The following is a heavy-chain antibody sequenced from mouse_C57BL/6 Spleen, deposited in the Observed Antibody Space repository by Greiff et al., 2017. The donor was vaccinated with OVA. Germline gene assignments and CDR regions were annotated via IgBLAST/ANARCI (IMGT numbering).Heavy chain of an antibody. CDR2: IDPSDSYT. V-gene: IGHV1-69*01. J-gene: IGHJ2*01. CDR1: GYTFTSYW. Sequence: QVQLQQPGAELVMPGASVKLSCKASGYTFTSYWMHWVKQRPGQGLEWIGEIDPSDSYTNYNQKFKGKFTLTVDKSSSTAYMQLSSLTSEDSAVYYCARIYDGYSYYFDYWGQGTTLTVSS. D-gene: IGHD2-3*01. CDR3: ARIYDGYSYYFDY.